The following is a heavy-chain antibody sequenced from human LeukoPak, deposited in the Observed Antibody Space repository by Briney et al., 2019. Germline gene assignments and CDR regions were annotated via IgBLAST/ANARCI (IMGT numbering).Heavy chain of an antibody. Sequence: SETLSLTCTVSGGSISNYYWSWIRQPPGKGLEWIGYILSSRSTNYNPSLPSRVTISLVTSTNKFSLRLRSVTAADTAVYYCARHLPRTDIGYAFDIWGQGTVVTVSS. J-gene: IGHJ3*02. CDR3: ARHLPRTDIGYAFDI. CDR1: GGSISNYY. D-gene: IGHD2-15*01. V-gene: IGHV4-59*08. CDR2: ILSSRST.